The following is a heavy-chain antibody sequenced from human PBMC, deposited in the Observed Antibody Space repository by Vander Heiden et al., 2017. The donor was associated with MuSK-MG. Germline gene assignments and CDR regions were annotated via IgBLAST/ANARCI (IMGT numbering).Heavy chain of an antibody. CDR2: ISGSGAKT. J-gene: IGHJ4*02. V-gene: IGHV3-23*04. D-gene: IGHD2-15*01. CDR3: GKDRPWSFDY. CDR1: GFSFSLYG. Sequence: EVKLVESGGGLVQPGGSLRLSCAASGFSFSLYGMSWVRQAPGKGLEWVSAISGSGAKTDDADSVKGRFTISRDNSKSTLYLKMKSLRAEDTAVYDGGKDRPWSFDYWGQGTMVTAYS.